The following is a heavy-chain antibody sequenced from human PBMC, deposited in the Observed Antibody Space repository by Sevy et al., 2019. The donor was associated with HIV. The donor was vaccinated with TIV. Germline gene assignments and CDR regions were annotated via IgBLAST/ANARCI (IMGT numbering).Heavy chain of an antibody. CDR1: GFTFGDYA. V-gene: IGHV3-49*03. Sequence: GGSLRLSCTASGFTFGDYAMSWFRQAPGRGLEWVGFIRSEIYGETKAYAASVKGRVTVSRDNSKSIVYLQMNSLKTEDTAVYYCTRRASRVYGDHLNLYWGQGTLVTVSS. CDR2: IRSEIYGETK. CDR3: TRRASRVYGDHLNLY. D-gene: IGHD2-21*02. J-gene: IGHJ4*02.